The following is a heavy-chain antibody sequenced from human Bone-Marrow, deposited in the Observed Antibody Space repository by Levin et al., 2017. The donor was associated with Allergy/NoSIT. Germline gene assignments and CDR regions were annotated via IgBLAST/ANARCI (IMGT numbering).Heavy chain of an antibody. J-gene: IGHJ4*02. CDR1: GYSFTNYW. V-gene: IGHV5-51*01. Sequence: GESLKISCQASGYSFTNYWIGWVRQMPGKGLEWVGIIYPGDFDIRYTPSFEGQVTISADRSINTAYLQWSSLRASDSGIYYCARGGIAVAVNYFDFWGQGTLVNVSS. CDR3: ARGGIAVAVNYFDF. CDR2: IYPGDFDI. D-gene: IGHD6-19*01.